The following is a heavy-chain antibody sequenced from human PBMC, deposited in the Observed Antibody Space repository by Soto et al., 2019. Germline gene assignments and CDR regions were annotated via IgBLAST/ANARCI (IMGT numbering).Heavy chain of an antibody. V-gene: IGHV3-48*02. CDR3: ANQKIRFSVAGTLYGLGV. CDR1: GFVFSTYS. Sequence: GGSLSLSCEASGFVFSTYSMNWVRQAPGKGLEWMSYISSTRGTIYYADSVKGRFTIFRDNAKNSLFLQMNGLRDDDTAVYYCANQKIRFSVAGTLYGLGVWGQGTTVTVSS. CDR2: ISSTRGTI. D-gene: IGHD6-19*01. J-gene: IGHJ6*02.